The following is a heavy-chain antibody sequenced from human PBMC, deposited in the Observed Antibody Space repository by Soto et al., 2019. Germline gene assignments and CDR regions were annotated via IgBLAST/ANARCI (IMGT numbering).Heavy chain of an antibody. Sequence: GGSLRLSCAPSAFTFSSYAMSWVRQAAGKGLEWVSAISGSGGSTYYADSVKGRFTISRDNSKNTLYLQMNRLRAPDTAVYCCAKDQVRIDYWGQGTLVTVSS. CDR1: AFTFSSYA. V-gene: IGHV3-23*01. CDR2: ISGSGGST. D-gene: IGHD1-1*01. CDR3: AKDQVRIDY. J-gene: IGHJ4*02.